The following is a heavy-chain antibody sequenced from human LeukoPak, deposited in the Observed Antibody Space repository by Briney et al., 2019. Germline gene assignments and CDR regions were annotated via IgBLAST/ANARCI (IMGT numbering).Heavy chain of an antibody. D-gene: IGHD1-14*01. CDR3: ARVGPWVNPDYYYYYMDV. J-gene: IGHJ6*03. CDR2: ISSSGSTI. V-gene: IGHV3-48*03. CDR1: GFTFSSYE. Sequence: GGSLRLSCAASGFTFSSYEMNWVRQAPGKGLEWVSYISSSGSTIYYADSVKGRFTISRDNAKNSLYLQKNSLRAEDTGVYYCARVGPWVNPDYYYYYMDVWGKGTTVTVSS.